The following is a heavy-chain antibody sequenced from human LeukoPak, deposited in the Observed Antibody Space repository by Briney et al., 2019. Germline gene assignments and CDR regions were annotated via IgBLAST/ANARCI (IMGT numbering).Heavy chain of an antibody. CDR1: GFTFSNAW. CDR2: IKSKTDGGTT. CDR3: TTPAFHPGRGGRRASDAFDI. Sequence: GGSLRPSCAASGFTFSNAWMSWVRQAPGKGLEWVGRIKSKTDGGTTDYAAPVKGRFTISRDDSKNTLYLQMNSLKTEDTAVYYCTTPAFHPGRGGRRASDAFDIWGQGTMVTVSS. J-gene: IGHJ3*02. V-gene: IGHV3-15*01. D-gene: IGHD2-2*01.